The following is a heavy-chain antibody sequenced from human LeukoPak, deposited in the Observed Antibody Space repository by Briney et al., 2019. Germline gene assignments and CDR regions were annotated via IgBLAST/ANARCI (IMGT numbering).Heavy chain of an antibody. D-gene: IGHD6-19*01. J-gene: IGHJ4*02. CDR2: ISSDGSST. CDR1: GFTFSSHW. CDR3: ARISLSGWANDY. Sequence: PGGSLRLSCAASGFTFSSHWMHWVRQAPGKGLVWVTRISSDGSSTSYADSVKGRFTISRDNAKHTLYLQMSSLRAEDTAMYYCARISLSGWANDYWGQGTLVTVSS. V-gene: IGHV3-74*01.